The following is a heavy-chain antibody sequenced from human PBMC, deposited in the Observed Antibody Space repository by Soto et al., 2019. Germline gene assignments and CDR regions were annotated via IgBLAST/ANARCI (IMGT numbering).Heavy chain of an antibody. D-gene: IGHD3-3*01. J-gene: IGHJ4*02. CDR2: IRTKTNTYAT. Sequence: EVQLVESGGGLVQPGGSLKLSCAASGFTFSDSAIHWVRQASGMGLEWVGRIRTKTNTYATTYAASVRGRFTISRDDSKSTADLQMNSLKTEDTAVYYCTSSTFGVIITRNYWGQGTLVTVSS. CDR1: GFTFSDSA. V-gene: IGHV3-73*01. CDR3: TSSTFGVIITRNY.